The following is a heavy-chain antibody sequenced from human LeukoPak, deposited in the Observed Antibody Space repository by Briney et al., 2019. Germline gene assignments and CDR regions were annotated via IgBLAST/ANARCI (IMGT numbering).Heavy chain of an antibody. V-gene: IGHV3-23*01. CDR3: AKDRRSNGD. CDR1: GFTFNDYT. D-gene: IGHD4-17*01. J-gene: IGHJ4*02. CDR2: ISGSGGST. Sequence: PGGSLRLSCAASGFTFNDYTMTWVRQAPGKGLEWVSAISGSGGSTYHADSVKGRFTISRDNSKNTLYLQMNSLRAEDTAVYYCAKDRRSNGDWGQGTLVTVSS.